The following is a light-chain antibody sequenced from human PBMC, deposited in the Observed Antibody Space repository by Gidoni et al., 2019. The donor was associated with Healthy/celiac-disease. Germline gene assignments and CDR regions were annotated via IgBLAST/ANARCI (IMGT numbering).Light chain of an antibody. Sequence: TVLTQSQATLSLSPGERTTLSCRASQSVSSYLAWYQQKPGQAPRLLIYDASNRATGIPARFSGSGSGTDFTLTISSLEPEDFAVYYCQQRSNWPPTFGQGTKLEIK. V-gene: IGKV3-11*01. CDR3: QQRSNWPPT. J-gene: IGKJ2*01. CDR1: QSVSSY. CDR2: DAS.